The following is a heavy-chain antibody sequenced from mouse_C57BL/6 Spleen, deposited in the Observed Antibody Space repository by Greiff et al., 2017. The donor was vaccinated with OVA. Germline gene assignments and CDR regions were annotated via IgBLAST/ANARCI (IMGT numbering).Heavy chain of an antibody. D-gene: IGHD4-1*01. J-gene: IGHJ3*01. Sequence: VQLQQSGAELAKPGALVKLSCKASGYTFTSYWMHWVKQRPGQGLEWIGYINPSSGYTKYNQKFKDKATLTADKSSSTAYMQLSSLTYEDSAVYYCARSWDDAWFADWGQGTLVTVSA. CDR2: INPSSGYT. CDR3: ARSWDDAWFAD. V-gene: IGHV1-7*01. CDR1: GYTFTSYW.